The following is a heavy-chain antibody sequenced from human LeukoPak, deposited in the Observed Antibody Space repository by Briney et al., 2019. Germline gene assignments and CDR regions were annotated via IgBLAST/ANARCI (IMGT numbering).Heavy chain of an antibody. CDR1: GFTFTSYG. V-gene: IGHV3-33*01. CDR3: ARYSSTSNYYYGMDV. J-gene: IGHJ6*02. D-gene: IGHD6-19*01. Sequence: PGRSLRLSCAASGFTFTSYGMHWVRQAPGKGLEWVAVIWYDGSSEYYADSVKGQFTISRDNSINTLYLQMNSLGVGDTAVYYCARYSSTSNYYYGMDVWGQGTTVTVSS. CDR2: IWYDGSSE.